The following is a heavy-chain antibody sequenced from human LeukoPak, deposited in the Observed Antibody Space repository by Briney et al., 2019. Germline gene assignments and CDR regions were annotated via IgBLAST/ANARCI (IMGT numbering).Heavy chain of an antibody. V-gene: IGHV5-51*01. CDR2: IYPGDSDT. CDR1: GYSFTSYW. Sequence: GESLKISCKGSGYSFTSYWIGWVRQMPGKGLEWMGIIYPGDSDTRYSPSFQGQVTISADKSISTAYLQWSSLKASDTAMYYCARPGYYDFWSGSSRSGYFDYWGQGTLVTVSS. D-gene: IGHD3-3*01. J-gene: IGHJ4*02. CDR3: ARPGYYDFWSGSSRSGYFDY.